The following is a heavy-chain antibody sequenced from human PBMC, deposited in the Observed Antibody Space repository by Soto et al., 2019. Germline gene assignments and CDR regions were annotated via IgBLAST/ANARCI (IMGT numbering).Heavy chain of an antibody. Sequence: QVQLVQSGGGVVQPGRSLRLSCAASGFSFSTYGMHWVRQAPGKGLEWVAVIWYDGSNQYYVDSVKGRFTISRDNSKNTLYLQMNSLRAEDAAVYYCARGSGNFYFDNRGQGTLVTVSS. CDR1: GFSFSTYG. J-gene: IGHJ4*02. D-gene: IGHD3-9*01. CDR3: ARGSGNFYFDN. CDR2: IWYDGSNQ. V-gene: IGHV3-33*01.